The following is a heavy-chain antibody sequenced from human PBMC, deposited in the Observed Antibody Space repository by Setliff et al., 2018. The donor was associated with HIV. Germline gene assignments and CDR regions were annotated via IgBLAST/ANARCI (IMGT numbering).Heavy chain of an antibody. J-gene: IGHJ5*02. CDR2: INPSGGST. CDR3: ARASHEYGLFDP. V-gene: IGHV1-46*01. CDR1: GYTFTSYY. D-gene: IGHD3-10*01. Sequence: ASVKVSCKASGYTFTSYYMHWVRQAPGQGLEWMGIINPSGGSTSYAQKFQGRVTMTRNTSISTAYMELSSLRSEDTAVYYCARASHEYGLFDPWGQGTLVTVSS.